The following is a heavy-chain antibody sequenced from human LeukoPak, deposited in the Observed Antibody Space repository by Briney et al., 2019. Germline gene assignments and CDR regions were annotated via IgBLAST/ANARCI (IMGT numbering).Heavy chain of an antibody. CDR1: GGSISSSSYY. CDR3: AGSSQWLSFDY. D-gene: IGHD6-19*01. Sequence: PSETLSLTCTVSGGSISSSSYYWGWIRQPPGKGLEWIGSIYYSGSTYYNPSLKSRVTISMDTSKNQLSLRLSSVTAADTAVYYCAGSSQWLSFDYWGQGSLVTVSS. V-gene: IGHV4-39*07. J-gene: IGHJ4*02. CDR2: IYYSGST.